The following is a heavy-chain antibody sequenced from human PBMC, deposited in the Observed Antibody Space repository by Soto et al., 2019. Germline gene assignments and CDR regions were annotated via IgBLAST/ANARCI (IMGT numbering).Heavy chain of an antibody. D-gene: IGHD3-10*01. CDR1: GYTFTSNG. V-gene: IGHV1-18*01. CDR2: ISDYNGNT. J-gene: IGHJ5*02. CDR3: AGEGVAMVRGVMGWFDP. Sequence: QVQLVQSGAEVKKPGASVKVSCKASGYTFTSNGISWVRQAPGQGLEWMGWISDYNGNTNYAQKLQGRVTMTTDTSTSTAYMELRSLSSDDTAVYYCAGEGVAMVRGVMGWFDPWGQGTLVTVSS.